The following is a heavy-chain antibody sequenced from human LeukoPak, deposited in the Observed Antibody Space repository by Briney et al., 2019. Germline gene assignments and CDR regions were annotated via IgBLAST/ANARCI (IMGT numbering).Heavy chain of an antibody. Sequence: PSETLSLTCTVSGGSISSYYWSWIRQPPGKGLEWIGYIYYSGSTNYNPSLKSRVTISVDTSKNQFSLKLSSVTAADTAVYYCARQYQLLPLNWFDPWGQGTLVTVSS. CDR1: GGSISSYY. CDR3: ARQYQLLPLNWFDP. J-gene: IGHJ5*02. CDR2: IYYSGST. D-gene: IGHD2-2*01. V-gene: IGHV4-59*08.